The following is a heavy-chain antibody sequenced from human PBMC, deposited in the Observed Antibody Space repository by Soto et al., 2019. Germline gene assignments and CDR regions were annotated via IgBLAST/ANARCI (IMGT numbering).Heavy chain of an antibody. V-gene: IGHV1-69*13. CDR3: ARDKLPYSSSSGGRRRYFDY. CDR2: IIPIFGTA. D-gene: IGHD6-6*01. Sequence: GASVKVSCKASGGTFSSYAISWVRQAPGQGLEWMGGIIPIFGTANYAQKFQGRVTITADESTSTAYMELSSLRSEDTAVYYCARDKLPYSSSSGGRRRYFDYWGQGTLVTVSS. CDR1: GGTFSSYA. J-gene: IGHJ4*02.